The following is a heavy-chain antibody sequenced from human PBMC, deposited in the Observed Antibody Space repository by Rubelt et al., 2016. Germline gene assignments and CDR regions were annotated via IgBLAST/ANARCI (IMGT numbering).Heavy chain of an antibody. J-gene: IGHJ4*02. V-gene: IGHV4-59*08. Sequence: QVQLQESGPGLVKPSETLSLTCTVSGGSLSSYYWNWIRQPPGKGLEWIGYIYYNGNTNYNPSLKSRVTISIDTSKNQFSLKLSSVTAADTAVYFCARQSRGFGVPISWGQGTLVTVSS. CDR1: GGSLSSYY. CDR3: ARQSRGFGVPIS. D-gene: IGHD3-16*01. CDR2: IYYNGNT.